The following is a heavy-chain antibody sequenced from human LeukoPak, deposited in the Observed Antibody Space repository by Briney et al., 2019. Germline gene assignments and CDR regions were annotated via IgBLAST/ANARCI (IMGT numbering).Heavy chain of an antibody. CDR2: INPNSGGT. CDR1: GYTFTGYY. D-gene: IGHD1-20*01. V-gene: IGHV1-2*02. CDR3: ARRRGITGTSSWFDP. J-gene: IGHJ5*02. Sequence: ASVKVSCKASGYTFTGYYMHWVRQAPGQGLEWMGWINPNSGGTNYAQKFQGRVTMTRDTSITTAYMELSSLRSEDTAVYYCARRRGITGTSSWFDPWGQGTLVTVSS.